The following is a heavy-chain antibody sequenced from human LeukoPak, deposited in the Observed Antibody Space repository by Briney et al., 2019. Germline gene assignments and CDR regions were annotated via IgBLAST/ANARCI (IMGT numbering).Heavy chain of an antibody. CDR3: AREPRIDYGPALYCFDY. Sequence: ASVKVSCKASGYTFTSYGISWVRQAPGQGLEWMGWISAYNGNTNYAQKLQGRVTMTTDTFTSTAYMELRSLRSDDTAVYYCAREPRIDYGPALYCFDYWGQGTLVSVSS. J-gene: IGHJ4*02. D-gene: IGHD3-10*01. CDR1: GYTFTSYG. CDR2: ISAYNGNT. V-gene: IGHV1-18*01.